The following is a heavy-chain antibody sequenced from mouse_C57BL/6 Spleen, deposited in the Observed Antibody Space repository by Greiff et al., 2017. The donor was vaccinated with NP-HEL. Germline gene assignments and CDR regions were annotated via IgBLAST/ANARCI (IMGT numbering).Heavy chain of an antibody. Sequence: VQLQQSGPELVKPGASVKIPCKASGYTFTDYNMDWVKQSHGKSLEWIGDINPNNGGTIYTQKFKGKATLTVDKSSSTAYMELRSLTSEDTAVYYCARGGESWFGYWGQGTLVTVSA. CDR1: GYTFTDYN. CDR2: INPNNGGT. CDR3: ARGGESWFGY. J-gene: IGHJ3*01. V-gene: IGHV1-18*01.